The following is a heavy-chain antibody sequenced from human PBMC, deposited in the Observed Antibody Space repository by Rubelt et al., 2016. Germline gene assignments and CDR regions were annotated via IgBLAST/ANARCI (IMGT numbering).Heavy chain of an antibody. CDR2: ISAYNGNT. Sequence: QVQLVQSGAEVKKPGASVKVSCKASGYTFTGYYMHWVRQAPGQGLEWMGWISAYNGNTNYAHRVQGRVTMTTGTYTSTADMELRSLRSDDTAVYYCARREGGSCTYWGQGTLVTVSS. CDR1: GYTFTGYY. J-gene: IGHJ4*02. CDR3: ARREGGSCTY. D-gene: IGHD1-26*01. V-gene: IGHV1-18*04.